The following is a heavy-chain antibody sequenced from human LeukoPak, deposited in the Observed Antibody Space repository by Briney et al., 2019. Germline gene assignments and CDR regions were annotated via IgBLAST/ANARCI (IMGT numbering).Heavy chain of an antibody. J-gene: IGHJ3*02. V-gene: IGHV4-34*01. Sequence: GSLRLSCAASGFTFSSYAMSWIRQPPGKGLEWIGEINHSGSTNYNPSLKSRVTISVDTSKNQFSLKLSSVTAADTAVYYCARENMSSTSSYDAFDIWGQGTMVTVSS. CDR3: ARENMSSTSSYDAFDI. CDR2: INHSGST. D-gene: IGHD2-2*01. CDR1: GFTFSSYA.